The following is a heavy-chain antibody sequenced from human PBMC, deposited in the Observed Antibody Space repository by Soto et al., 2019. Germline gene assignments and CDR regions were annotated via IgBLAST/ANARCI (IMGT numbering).Heavy chain of an antibody. D-gene: IGHD2-2*01. CDR1: GGSISNGDYH. Sequence: QVQLQEAGPGLVKPSQTLSLTCTVSGGSISNGDYHWSWIRQLPEKGLEWIGYIFYSGSTYYNPSLKSRVTISVEASKNQCTLKANSVTAADTAVYHCARLRVAGPATAYYFDYWGQGTLVTVSS. J-gene: IGHJ4*02. V-gene: IGHV4-31*03. CDR2: IFYSGST. CDR3: ARLRVAGPATAYYFDY.